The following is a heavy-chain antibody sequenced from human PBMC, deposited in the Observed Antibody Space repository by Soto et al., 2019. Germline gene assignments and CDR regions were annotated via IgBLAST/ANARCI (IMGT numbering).Heavy chain of an antibody. V-gene: IGHV4-31*03. CDR3: ARGVEYGGNSGWFDP. D-gene: IGHD4-17*01. CDR2: IYYSGST. J-gene: IGHJ5*02. Sequence: QVQLQESGPGLVKPSQTLSLTCTVSGGSISSGGYYWSWIRQHPGKCLEWIGYIYYSGSTYYNPSLKSRVTISVDTSKNQFSLKLSSVTAADTAVYYCARGVEYGGNSGWFDPWGQGTLVTVSS. CDR1: GGSISSGGYY.